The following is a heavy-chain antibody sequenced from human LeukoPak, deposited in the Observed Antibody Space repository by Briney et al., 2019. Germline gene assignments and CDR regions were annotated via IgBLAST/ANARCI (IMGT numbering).Heavy chain of an antibody. Sequence: SETLSLTCAVYGGSFSGYYWSWIRQPPGKGLEWIGEINHSGSTNYNPSLKSRVTISVDTSKNQFSLKPSSVTAADTAVYYCARDDYSNYGSQDWFDPWGQGTLVTVSS. CDR1: GGSFSGYY. D-gene: IGHD4-11*01. V-gene: IGHV4-34*01. CDR2: INHSGST. CDR3: ARDDYSNYGSQDWFDP. J-gene: IGHJ5*02.